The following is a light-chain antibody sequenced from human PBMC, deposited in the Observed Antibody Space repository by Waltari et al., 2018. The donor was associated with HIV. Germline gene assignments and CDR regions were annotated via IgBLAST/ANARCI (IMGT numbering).Light chain of an antibody. CDR3: SSFTTSSTLI. Sequence: QSALTQPPSVSGSPGQSVTISCPGTSSDVGTYNRVSWYQQPPGTAPKFVIYEVSNRPSGVPDRFSGSKSGNTASLTISGLQAEDEADYYCSSFTTSSTLIFGGGTRLTVL. CDR1: SSDVGTYNR. V-gene: IGLV2-18*02. J-gene: IGLJ2*01. CDR2: EVS.